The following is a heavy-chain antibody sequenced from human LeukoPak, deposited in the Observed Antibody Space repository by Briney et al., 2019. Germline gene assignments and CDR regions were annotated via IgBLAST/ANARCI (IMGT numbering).Heavy chain of an antibody. V-gene: IGHV1-18*01. CDR2: ISAYNGNT. D-gene: IGHD7-27*01. Sequence: ASVKVSCKASGYTFTNYGFTWVRQAPGQGLEWMGRISAYNGNTNYAQKLQGRVTMTTDTATSTTYMELRSLRSDDTAVYYCARAFPNWGGNYLDVWGKGTTVTVSS. CDR3: ARAFPNWGGNYLDV. J-gene: IGHJ6*03. CDR1: GYTFTNYG.